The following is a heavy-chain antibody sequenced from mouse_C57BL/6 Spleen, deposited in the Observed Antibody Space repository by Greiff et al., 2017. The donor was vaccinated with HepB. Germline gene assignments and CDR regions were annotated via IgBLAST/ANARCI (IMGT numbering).Heavy chain of an antibody. CDR3: ARGTTGGATCAMGD. CDR1: GYTFTDYY. Sequence: VQLQQSGPELVKPGASVKISCKASGYTFTDYYMNWVKQSHGKSLEWIGDINPNNGGTSYNQKFKGKATLTGDKSSSTAYMELRSLTSEDSAVYYCARGTTGGATCAMGDWGQGTSVTVSS. D-gene: IGHD1-1*01. J-gene: IGHJ4*01. V-gene: IGHV1-26*01. CDR2: INPNNGGT.